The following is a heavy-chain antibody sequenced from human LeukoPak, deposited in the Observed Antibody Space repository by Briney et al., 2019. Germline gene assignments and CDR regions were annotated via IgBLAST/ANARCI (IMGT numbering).Heavy chain of an antibody. D-gene: IGHD4-17*01. J-gene: IGHJ4*02. CDR1: GFTFNNYL. Sequence: PGGSLRLSCAASGFTFNNYLMRWVRQAPGKGLEWVSVLFTGGGRTLYADSVKGRFTISGDTSRTTLYLQMNGLRAEDTAVYYCAKECDYNPGHKFDLWGQGTLVTVSS. CDR2: LFTGGGRT. V-gene: IGHV3-23*01. CDR3: AKECDYNPGHKFDL.